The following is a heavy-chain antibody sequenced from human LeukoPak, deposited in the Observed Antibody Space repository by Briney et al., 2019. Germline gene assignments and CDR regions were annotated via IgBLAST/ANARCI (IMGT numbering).Heavy chain of an antibody. V-gene: IGHV3-23*01. Sequence: AGGSLRLSCAASGFTFSSYAMSWVRQAPGKGLEWVSAISGSGGSTYYADSVKGRFTISRDNSKNTLYLQMNSLRAEDTAVYYCAKDPARSGYSYYFDYWGQGTLVTVSS. D-gene: IGHD3-3*01. CDR3: AKDPARSGYSYYFDY. CDR2: ISGSGGST. CDR1: GFTFSSYA. J-gene: IGHJ4*02.